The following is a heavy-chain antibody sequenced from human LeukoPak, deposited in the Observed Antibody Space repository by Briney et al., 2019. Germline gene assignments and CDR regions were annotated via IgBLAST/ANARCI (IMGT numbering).Heavy chain of an antibody. Sequence: ASVKVSCKASGYTFTSYGISWVRQAPGQGLEGMGWISAYNGNTNYAKKLQGRVTMTTDTSTSTAYMELRSLRSDDTAVYYCARVGSGYYYGYYFDYWGQGTLVTVSS. CDR3: ARVGSGYYYGYYFDY. CDR2: ISAYNGNT. CDR1: GYTFTSYG. D-gene: IGHD3-22*01. J-gene: IGHJ4*02. V-gene: IGHV1-18*01.